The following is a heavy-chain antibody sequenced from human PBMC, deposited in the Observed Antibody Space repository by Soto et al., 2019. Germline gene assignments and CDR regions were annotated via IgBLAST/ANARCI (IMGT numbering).Heavy chain of an antibody. J-gene: IGHJ5*02. CDR2: IYHSGTT. CDR3: ARHGAPYSWFDP. D-gene: IGHD3-16*01. Sequence: SETLSLTCAVSGYSIRSGYYWGWIRQPPGKGLEYIGSIYHSGTTYYNPPLKSRLTTSVDTSKNQYSLKLSSVTAADTAVYYCARHGAPYSWFDPWGQGILVTVSS. CDR1: GYSIRSGYY. V-gene: IGHV4-38-2*01.